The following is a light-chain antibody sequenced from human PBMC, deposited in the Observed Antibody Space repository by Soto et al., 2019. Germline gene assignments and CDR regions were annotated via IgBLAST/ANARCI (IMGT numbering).Light chain of an antibody. CDR3: QQYGESPFT. J-gene: IGKJ3*01. CDR2: DAS. V-gene: IGKV1-33*01. Sequence: DVQLTQSPSSLSASVGDRVTITCQASQDISTYLNWYQQRPGKAPNLLIYDASNLETGGPSRFSGSGSGTDFSFTINSLQPDDIATYYCQQYGESPFTFGPGTKVDVK. CDR1: QDISTY.